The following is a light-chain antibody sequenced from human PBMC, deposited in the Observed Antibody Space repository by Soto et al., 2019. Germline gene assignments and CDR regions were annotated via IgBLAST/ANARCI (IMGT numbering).Light chain of an antibody. CDR3: GTWDDSLRGPV. CDR1: SSNIANNN. V-gene: IGLV1-44*01. Sequence: QSVLTQPPSESGTPGQTVTISCSGSSSNIANNNGLNWYQQLPGTAPKLLITNNNQRPSGVPDRFSGSKSGTSVFLAISGLQSEDEADYYCGTWDDSLRGPVFGGGTKLTVL. CDR2: NNN. J-gene: IGLJ2*01.